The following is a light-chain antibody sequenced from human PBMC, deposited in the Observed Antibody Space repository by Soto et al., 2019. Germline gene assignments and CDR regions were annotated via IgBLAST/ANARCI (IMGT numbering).Light chain of an antibody. V-gene: IGKV1-5*01. Sequence: IQMTQSPSTLSASIGDTVTITCRASQSINRWLAWYQQKPGKAPKFLIYEASTLQSGVPSRFSGSGSGTEFTLTISGLLPEDFAAYHCQQLYTLPFTFGQGTRLEIK. J-gene: IGKJ5*01. CDR1: QSINRW. CDR2: EAS. CDR3: QQLYTLPFT.